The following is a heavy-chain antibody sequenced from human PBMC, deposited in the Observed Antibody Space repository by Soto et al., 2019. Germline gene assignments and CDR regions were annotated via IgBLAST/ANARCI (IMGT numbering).Heavy chain of an antibody. V-gene: IGHV3-23*01. D-gene: IGHD7-27*01. J-gene: IGHJ6*02. CDR3: AKDGPPMDGELGCTEG. CDR1: GFPFSSYA. Sequence: GSLRLSCAASGFPFSSYATSWVRQAPWKGLEWVSAISGSGGRTYYADSVKGRFNISRDNSKNTLYLQMNSLRAEDTAVYYCAKDGPPMDGELGCTEGSGQWNTVIVSS. CDR2: ISGSGGRT.